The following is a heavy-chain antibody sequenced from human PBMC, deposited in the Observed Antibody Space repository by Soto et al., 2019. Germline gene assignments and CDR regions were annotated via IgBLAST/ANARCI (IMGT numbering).Heavy chain of an antibody. D-gene: IGHD6-13*01. CDR3: AKAGGIAAAGSNWFDP. V-gene: IGHV3-30*18. J-gene: IGHJ5*02. Sequence: QVQLVESGGGVVQPGRSLRLSCAASGFTFSSYGMHWVRQAPGKGLEWVAVISYDGSNKYYADSVKGRFTISRDNSKNXLYLQMNSLRAEDTAVYYCAKAGGIAAAGSNWFDPWGQGTLVTVSS. CDR1: GFTFSSYG. CDR2: ISYDGSNK.